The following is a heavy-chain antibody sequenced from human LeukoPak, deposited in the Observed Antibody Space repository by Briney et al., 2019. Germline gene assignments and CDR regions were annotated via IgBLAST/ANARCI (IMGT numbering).Heavy chain of an antibody. CDR2: IIPIFGTA. CDR1: GGTFSSYA. J-gene: IGHJ4*02. CDR3: ARGRGAGTRFDY. Sequence: VASVKVSCKASGGTFSSYAISWVRQAPGQGLEWMGGIIPIFGTANYAQKFQGRVTITTDESTSTAYMELSSLRSEDTAVYYCARGRGAGTRFDYWGRGTLVTVSS. V-gene: IGHV1-69*05. D-gene: IGHD1-1*01.